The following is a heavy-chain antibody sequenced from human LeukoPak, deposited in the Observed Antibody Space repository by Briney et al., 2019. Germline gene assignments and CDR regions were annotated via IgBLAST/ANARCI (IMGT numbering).Heavy chain of an antibody. D-gene: IGHD3-10*01. Sequence: ASVKVSCKASGYTLTSYAMHWVRQAPGQRLEWMGWINAGNGNTKYSQKFQGRVTITRDTSASTAYMELSSLRSEDTAVYYCARNYGSGLGYYYYGMDVWGQGTTVTVSS. CDR2: INAGNGNT. CDR3: ARNYGSGLGYYYYGMDV. CDR1: GYTLTSYA. V-gene: IGHV1-3*01. J-gene: IGHJ6*02.